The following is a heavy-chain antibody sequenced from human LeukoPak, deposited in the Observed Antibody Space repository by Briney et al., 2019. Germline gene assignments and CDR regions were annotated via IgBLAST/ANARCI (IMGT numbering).Heavy chain of an antibody. V-gene: IGHV3-23*01. J-gene: IGHJ4*02. D-gene: IGHD6-19*01. CDR2: ISGSGGST. CDR1: GFTFSSYA. Sequence: GGSLRLTCAASGFTFSSYAMRWVRQAPGKGLEWVSAISGSGGSTYYADSVKGRFTISRDNSKNTLYLQMNSLRAEDTAVFYCAKVREKQWLYYFDFSGQGTLVTVSS. CDR3: AKVREKQWLYYFDF.